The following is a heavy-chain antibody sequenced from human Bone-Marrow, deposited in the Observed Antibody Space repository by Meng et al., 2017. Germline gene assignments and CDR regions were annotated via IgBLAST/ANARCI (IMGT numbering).Heavy chain of an antibody. Sequence: ASVKVSCKASGYTFTGYYMHWVRQAPGQGLEWMGRINPNSGGTNYAQKFQGRVTMTRDTSISTAYMGLSRLRSDDTAVYYCARVRISSGHDRAGIDYWGQGTLVTVSS. CDR2: INPNSGGT. CDR3: ARVRISSGHDRAGIDY. J-gene: IGHJ4*02. D-gene: IGHD5-12*01. V-gene: IGHV1-2*06. CDR1: GYTFTGYY.